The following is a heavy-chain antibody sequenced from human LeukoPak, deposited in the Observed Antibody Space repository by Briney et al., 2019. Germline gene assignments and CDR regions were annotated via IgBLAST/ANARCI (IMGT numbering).Heavy chain of an antibody. J-gene: IGHJ4*02. Sequence: GGSLRLSCAASGFTFTSYWMNWVRQAPGKGLEWVSSISSSSSYIYYADSVKGRFTISRDNAKNSLYLQMNSLRAEDTAVYYCARVSGTGISFDYWGQGTLVTVSS. V-gene: IGHV3-21*01. CDR2: ISSSSSYI. CDR1: GFTFTSYW. CDR3: ARVSGTGISFDY. D-gene: IGHD1-26*01.